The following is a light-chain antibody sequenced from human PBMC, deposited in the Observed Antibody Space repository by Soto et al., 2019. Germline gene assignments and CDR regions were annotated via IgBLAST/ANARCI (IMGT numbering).Light chain of an antibody. CDR3: QSYDSSLSGSDVV. CDR1: SSNIGAGYD. CDR2: GNS. J-gene: IGLJ2*01. Sequence: QSVLTQPPSVSGAPGQRVTISCTGSSSNIGAGYDVHWYQQLPGTAPKLLIYGNSNRPSGVPDRFSGSKSGTSASLAITGLQAEDEADYYCQSYDSSLSGSDVVFGGGTEVTVL. V-gene: IGLV1-40*01.